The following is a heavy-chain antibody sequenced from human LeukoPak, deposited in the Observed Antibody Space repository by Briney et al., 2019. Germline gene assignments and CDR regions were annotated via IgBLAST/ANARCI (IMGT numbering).Heavy chain of an antibody. Sequence: GGSLRLSCAVSGFTFDDYGMSWVRQAPGKGLEWVSGINWNGGSTGYADSVKGRFTISRDNAKNSLYLQMNSLRAEDTALYHCARAHPRSLSGSYYYYYGMDVWGQGTTVTVSS. J-gene: IGHJ6*02. CDR3: ARAHPRSLSGSYYYYYGMDV. V-gene: IGHV3-20*01. CDR1: GFTFDDYG. CDR2: INWNGGST. D-gene: IGHD1-26*01.